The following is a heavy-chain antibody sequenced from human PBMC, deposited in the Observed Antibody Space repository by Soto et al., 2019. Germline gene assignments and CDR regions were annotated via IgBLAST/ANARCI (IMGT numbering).Heavy chain of an antibody. D-gene: IGHD4-17*01. J-gene: IGHJ2*01. Sequence: EVQLVESGGNLIQPGGSLRPSCAASGFTVTNKYMTWVRQAPGKGLEWVSLIYSGGATSYADSVKGRFTISRDNSKDILYLQVNSLRAEDTAVYYCARVDYGDYGWYFDLWGRGTLVTVSS. V-gene: IGHV3-53*01. CDR1: GFTVTNKY. CDR2: IYSGGAT. CDR3: ARVDYGDYGWYFDL.